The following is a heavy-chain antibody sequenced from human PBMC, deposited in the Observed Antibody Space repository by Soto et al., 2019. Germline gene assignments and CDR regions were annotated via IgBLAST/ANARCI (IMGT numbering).Heavy chain of an antibody. V-gene: IGHV3-33*01. CDR1: GFTFSSYC. CDR3: ARDGDVNTGFGKDY. J-gene: IGHJ4*02. CDR2: ICHDVGNK. D-gene: IGHD3-16*01. Sequence: FLRRTCAASGFTFSSYCMHWVRQAPGKGLEWVAFICHDVGNKFYAESVKGRFTISRDNSKNTLYLQMTSLSAEDTAMYYCARDGDVNTGFGKDYWGQGTLVTVSS.